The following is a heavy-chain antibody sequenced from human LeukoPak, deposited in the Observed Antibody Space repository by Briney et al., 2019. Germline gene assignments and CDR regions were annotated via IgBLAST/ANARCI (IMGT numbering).Heavy chain of an antibody. CDR3: AGGYYAGY. CDR1: GFTFSNYW. V-gene: IGHV3-7*04. CDR2: INEDGSRK. J-gene: IGHJ4*02. Sequence: GGSLSLSCVGSGFTFSNYWINWVRQAPGKGLEWVGNINEDGSRKNYADSEKGRFTISRDNSKNSLYLQMDSLRAEDTALYYCAGGYYAGYWGQGTQVTVSS. D-gene: IGHD2-2*01.